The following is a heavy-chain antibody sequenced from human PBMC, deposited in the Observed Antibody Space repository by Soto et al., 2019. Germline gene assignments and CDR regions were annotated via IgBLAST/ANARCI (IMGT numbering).Heavy chain of an antibody. CDR3: AKDSGFVADGYTKYDY. Sequence: GGSLRLSCVASRFYFRGYSMNWVSQAPGKGLQWVSFINSGGTAINYADSVKGRFTISRDNSKNTLYLQMNSLRAEDTAVFYCAKDSGFVADGYTKYDYWGQGTPVTVSS. V-gene: IGHV3-48*01. CDR2: INSGGTAI. J-gene: IGHJ4*02. CDR1: RFYFRGYS. D-gene: IGHD2-15*01.